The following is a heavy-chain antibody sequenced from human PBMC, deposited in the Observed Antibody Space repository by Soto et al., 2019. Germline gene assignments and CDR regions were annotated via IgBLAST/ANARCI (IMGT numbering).Heavy chain of an antibody. CDR1: GFTFSSYG. Sequence: QVQLVESGGGVVQPGRSLRLSCAASGFTFSSYGMHWGRQAPGKGLEWVAVISYDGSNKYYADSVKGRFTISRDNSKNTLYLQMNSLRAEDTAVYYCAKDGAGDYGGKKDYWGQGTLVTVSS. D-gene: IGHD4-17*01. CDR3: AKDGAGDYGGKKDY. J-gene: IGHJ4*02. V-gene: IGHV3-30*18. CDR2: ISYDGSNK.